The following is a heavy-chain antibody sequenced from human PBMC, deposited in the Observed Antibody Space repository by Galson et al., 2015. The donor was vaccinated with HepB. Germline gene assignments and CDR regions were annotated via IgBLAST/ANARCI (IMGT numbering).Heavy chain of an antibody. Sequence: SGAEVKKPGESLRISCKGSGYSFTSYWISWVRQMPGKGLEWMGRIDPSDSYTNYSPSFQGHVTISADKSISTAYLQWSSLKASDTAMYYCARQVDTAMTHYYYYYMDVWGKGTTVTVSS. CDR2: IDPSDSYT. CDR3: ARQVDTAMTHYYYYYMDV. D-gene: IGHD5-18*01. V-gene: IGHV5-10-1*01. CDR1: GYSFTSYW. J-gene: IGHJ6*03.